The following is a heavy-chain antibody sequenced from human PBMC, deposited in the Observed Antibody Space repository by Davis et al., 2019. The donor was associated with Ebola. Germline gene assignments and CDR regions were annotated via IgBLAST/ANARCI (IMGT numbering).Heavy chain of an antibody. D-gene: IGHD1-26*01. CDR1: GGSFSGYY. Sequence: PSETLSLTCAVYGGSFSGYYWSWIRQPPGKGLEWIGEINHSGSTNYNPSLKSRVTISVDTSKNQFSLKLSSVTAADTAVYYCARTPRIVSYNWFDPWGQGTLVTVSS. V-gene: IGHV4-34*01. CDR2: INHSGST. CDR3: ARTPRIVSYNWFDP. J-gene: IGHJ5*02.